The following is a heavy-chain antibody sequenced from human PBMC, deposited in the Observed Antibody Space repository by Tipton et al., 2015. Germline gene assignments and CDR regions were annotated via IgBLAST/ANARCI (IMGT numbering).Heavy chain of an antibody. Sequence: SLRLSCAASGFNFSNYWMTWVRQAPGRGLEWVATIKSEGIEKYYVESLRGRFTVSRDDARKSLFLQADSLRAEDTAVYYCARNNQGGTLIIVLIDYWGQGTLVTVSS. D-gene: IGHD3-22*01. J-gene: IGHJ4*02. CDR3: ARNNQGGTLIIVLIDY. CDR2: IKSEGIEK. CDR1: GFNFSNYW. V-gene: IGHV3-7*05.